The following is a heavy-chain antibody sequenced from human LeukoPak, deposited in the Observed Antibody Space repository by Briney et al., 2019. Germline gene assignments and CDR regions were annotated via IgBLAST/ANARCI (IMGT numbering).Heavy chain of an antibody. Sequence: GGSLRLSCAASGFTVSSNYMSLVRQAPGKGLEWVSVIYSGGSTYYADSAKGRFTISRDNSKNTLYLQMNSLRAEDTAVYYCAREGPQPGPPYYYYGMDVWGKGTTVTVSS. V-gene: IGHV3-53*01. CDR3: AREGPQPGPPYYYYGMDV. CDR1: GFTVSSNY. J-gene: IGHJ6*04. D-gene: IGHD2-2*01. CDR2: IYSGGST.